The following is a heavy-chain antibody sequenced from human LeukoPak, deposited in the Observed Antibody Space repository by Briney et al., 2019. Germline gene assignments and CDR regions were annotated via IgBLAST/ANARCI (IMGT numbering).Heavy chain of an antibody. CDR2: INHSGST. J-gene: IGHJ4*02. Sequence: PSETLSLTCTVSGGSISSSSYYWGWIRQPPGKGLEWIGEINHSGSTNYNPSLKSRVTISVDTSKNQFSLKLSSVTAADTAVYYCARRNRYSSGWYSHFDYWGQGTLVTVSS. CDR1: GGSISSSSYY. CDR3: ARRNRYSSGWYSHFDY. D-gene: IGHD6-19*01. V-gene: IGHV4-39*07.